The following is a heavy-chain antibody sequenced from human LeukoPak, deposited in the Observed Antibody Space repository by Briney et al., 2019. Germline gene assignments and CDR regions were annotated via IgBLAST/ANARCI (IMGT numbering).Heavy chain of an antibody. J-gene: IGHJ4*02. Sequence: GGSLRLSCAASGFTFSSYSMNWVRQAPGKGLEWVSYISSSSSTIYYADSVKGRFTISRDNAKNSLYLQMNSLRAEDTAVYYCARGATTIDYWGQGTLVTVSS. D-gene: IGHD1-26*01. CDR1: GFTFSSYS. V-gene: IGHV3-48*01. CDR3: ARGATTIDY. CDR2: ISSSSSTI.